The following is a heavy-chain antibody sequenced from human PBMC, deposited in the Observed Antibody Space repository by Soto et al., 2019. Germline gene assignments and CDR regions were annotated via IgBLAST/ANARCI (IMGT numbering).Heavy chain of an antibody. Sequence: QLQLQESGPGLVKPSETLSLTCTVSGGSINNSSFYWGWVRQPPGKRLEWIGSIYYSGSAYYNPSLKSRLTISVDTSKNHFSLNLSSVTAADTAVYFCARRPLVRGIIPYYFDSWGQGTLVTVSS. CDR3: ARRPLVRGIIPYYFDS. CDR1: GGSINNSSFY. CDR2: IYYSGSA. V-gene: IGHV4-39*01. J-gene: IGHJ4*02. D-gene: IGHD3-10*01.